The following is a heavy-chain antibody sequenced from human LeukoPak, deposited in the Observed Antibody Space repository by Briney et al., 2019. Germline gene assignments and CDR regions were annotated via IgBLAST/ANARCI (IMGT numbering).Heavy chain of an antibody. CDR2: VYYSGST. Sequence: NPSETLSLTCTVSGGPISSYYWSWIRQPPGKGLEWIGYVYYSGSTNYNPSLKSRVTISVDTSNNQFSLKLSSVTAADTAVYYCARAGSGYYPFDDWGQGTLVTVSS. CDR3: ARAGSGYYPFDD. V-gene: IGHV4-59*01. J-gene: IGHJ4*02. D-gene: IGHD3-22*01. CDR1: GGPISSYY.